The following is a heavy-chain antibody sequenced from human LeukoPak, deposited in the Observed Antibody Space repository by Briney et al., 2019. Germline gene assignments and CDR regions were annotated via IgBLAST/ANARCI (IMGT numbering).Heavy chain of an antibody. CDR3: ARGALRYFDWVLDY. CDR1: GGSINSGSYY. D-gene: IGHD3-9*01. J-gene: IGHJ4*02. CDR2: IFYSGST. Sequence: SETLSLTCTVSGGSINSGSYYWGWIRQPPGKGLEWIGSIFYSGSTYYNPSLKSRVTISVDTSKNQFSLKLTSVTASDTAVYYCARGALRYFDWVLDYWGQGTQVTVSS. V-gene: IGHV4-39*01.